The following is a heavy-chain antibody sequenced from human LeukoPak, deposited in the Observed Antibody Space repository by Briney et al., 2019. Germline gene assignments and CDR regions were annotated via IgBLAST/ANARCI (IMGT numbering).Heavy chain of an antibody. CDR2: IIPIFGTA. Sequence: GASVKVSCKASGGTFSSYAISWVRQAPGQGLEWMGGIIPIFGTANYAQKFQGRVTITADKSTSTAYMELSSLRSEDTAVYYCARAQPAGFWSGSYYELWGQGTLVTVSS. J-gene: IGHJ4*02. CDR3: ARAQPAGFWSGSYYEL. D-gene: IGHD3-10*01. CDR1: GGTFSSYA. V-gene: IGHV1-69*06.